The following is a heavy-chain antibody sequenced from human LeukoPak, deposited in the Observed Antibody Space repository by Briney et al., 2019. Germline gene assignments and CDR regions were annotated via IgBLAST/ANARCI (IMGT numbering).Heavy chain of an antibody. V-gene: IGHV4-34*01. CDR1: GFTFSNYW. CDR3: ARRPSDY. Sequence: GSLRLSCAASGFTFSNYWMTWVRQPPGKGLEWIGEINHSGSTNYNPSLKSRVTISVDTSKNQFSLKLSSVTAADTAVYYCARRPSDYWGQGTLVTVSS. CDR2: INHSGST. J-gene: IGHJ4*02.